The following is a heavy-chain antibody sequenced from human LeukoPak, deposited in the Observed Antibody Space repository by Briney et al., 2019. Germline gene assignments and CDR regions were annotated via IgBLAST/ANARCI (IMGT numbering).Heavy chain of an antibody. CDR1: GFTFSSYS. J-gene: IGHJ4*02. CDR3: ARQNFAVATSGSDY. D-gene: IGHD5-12*01. CDR2: ISSSSSYI. V-gene: IGHV3-21*04. Sequence: GGSLRLSCAASGFTFSSYSMNWVRQAPGKGLEWVSSISSSSSYIYYADSVKGRFTISRDNAKNSLYLQMNSLRAEDTAVYYCARQNFAVATSGSDYWGQGTLVTVSS.